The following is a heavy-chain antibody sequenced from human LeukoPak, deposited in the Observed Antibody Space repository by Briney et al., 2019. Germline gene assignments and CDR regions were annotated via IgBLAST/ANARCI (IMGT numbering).Heavy chain of an antibody. CDR2: IYPGDSDT. Sequence: GESLQISCKGSGYSFTSYWIGWVRQMPGKGLEWMGIIYPGDSDTRYSPSFQGQVTISADKSISTAYLQWSSLKASDTAMYYCARSLEMATIGDAFDIWGQGTMVTVSS. J-gene: IGHJ3*02. V-gene: IGHV5-51*01. CDR1: GYSFTSYW. CDR3: ARSLEMATIGDAFDI. D-gene: IGHD5-24*01.